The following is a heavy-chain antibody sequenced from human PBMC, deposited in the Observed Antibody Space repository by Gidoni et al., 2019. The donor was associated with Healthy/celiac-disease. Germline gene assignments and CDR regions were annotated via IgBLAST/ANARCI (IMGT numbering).Heavy chain of an antibody. CDR2: IWYEGSNK. CDR1: GFTFSSYG. Sequence: QVQLVESGGGVVQPGRSLRLSCAASGFTFSSYGMPWVRQAPGKGREWVAVIWYEGSNKYYADSVKGRFTISRDNSKNTLYLQMNSLRAEDTAVYYCARVTIAVAGSGMDVWGQGTTVTVSS. D-gene: IGHD6-19*01. V-gene: IGHV3-33*01. J-gene: IGHJ6*02. CDR3: ARVTIAVAGSGMDV.